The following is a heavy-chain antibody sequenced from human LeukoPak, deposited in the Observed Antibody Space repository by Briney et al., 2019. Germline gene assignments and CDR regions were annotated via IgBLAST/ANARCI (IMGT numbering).Heavy chain of an antibody. V-gene: IGHV4-34*01. CDR2: INHSGST. CDR3: ARRDCGGDCYPYTNYYYYYMDV. J-gene: IGHJ6*03. Sequence: PSETLSLTCAVYGGSFSGYYWSWIRQPPGKGLEWIGEINHSGSTNYNPSLKSRVTISVDTSKNQFSLKLSSVTAADTAVYYCARRDCGGDCYPYTNYYYYYMDVWGKGTTATISS. CDR1: GGSFSGYY. D-gene: IGHD2-21*02.